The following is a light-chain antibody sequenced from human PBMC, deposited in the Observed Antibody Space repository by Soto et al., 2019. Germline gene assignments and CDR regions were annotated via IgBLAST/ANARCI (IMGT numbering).Light chain of an antibody. V-gene: IGKV3-11*01. CDR3: QQRWDWPLT. Sequence: EIVLTQSPASVSLSPGGRATLSCRASRTVNSQLAWYQQKPGQAPRLLIYDTFNRAAGIPARFSGSETGTDFTLTINNLEPEDSAVYYCQQRWDWPLTFDGGTKVEIK. CDR2: DTF. J-gene: IGKJ4*01. CDR1: RTVNSQ.